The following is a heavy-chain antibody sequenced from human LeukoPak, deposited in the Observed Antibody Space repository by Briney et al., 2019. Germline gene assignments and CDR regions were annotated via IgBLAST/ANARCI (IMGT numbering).Heavy chain of an antibody. D-gene: IGHD3-10*01. J-gene: IGHJ4*02. CDR1: GYSISSGYY. Sequence: PSETLSLTCTVSGYSISSGYYWGWTRQPPGKGLEWIGSIYHSGSTYYNPSLKSRVTISVDTSKNQFSLKLNSVTAADTAVYYCARVEEDYGSGSYSPPPYYFDYWGQGALVTVSS. CDR3: ARVEEDYGSGSYSPPPYYFDY. CDR2: IYHSGST. V-gene: IGHV4-38-2*02.